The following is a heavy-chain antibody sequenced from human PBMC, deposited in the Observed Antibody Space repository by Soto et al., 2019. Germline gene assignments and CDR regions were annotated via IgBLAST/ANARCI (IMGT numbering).Heavy chain of an antibody. J-gene: IGHJ4*02. CDR3: AIYSSGWYPLDY. D-gene: IGHD6-19*01. CDR2: ISYDGSIK. Sequence: PGGSLRLSCVASGFTFSSYSMHWVRQAPGKGLEWVAVISYDGSIKYYADSVKGRFTISRDNSKNTLYLQMNSLRAEDTAVYYCAIYSSGWYPLDYWGQGTLVTVS. V-gene: IGHV3-30*03. CDR1: GFTFSSYS.